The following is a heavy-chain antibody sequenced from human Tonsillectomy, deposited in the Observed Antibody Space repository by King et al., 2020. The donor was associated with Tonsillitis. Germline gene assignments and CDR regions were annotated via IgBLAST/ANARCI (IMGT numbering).Heavy chain of an antibody. CDR3: AGWGIDLGSGDAFDI. CDR1: GYSISSGYY. J-gene: IGHJ3*02. V-gene: IGHV4-38-2*01. D-gene: IGHD3-10*01. CDR2: IYHSGST. Sequence: QLQESGPGLVKPSETLSLTCAVSGYSISSGYYWGWIRQPPGKGLEWIGSIYHSGSTYYNPSLKSRVTISVDTSKNQFSLKLSSVTAADTAVYYCAGWGIDLGSGDAFDIWGQGTMVTVSS.